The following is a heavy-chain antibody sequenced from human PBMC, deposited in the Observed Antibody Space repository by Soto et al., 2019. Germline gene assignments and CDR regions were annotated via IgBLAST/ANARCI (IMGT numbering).Heavy chain of an antibody. CDR2: IYYSEST. CDR1: GRSISSYY. V-gene: IGHV4-59*12. J-gene: IGHJ4*02. CDR3: ATDYDILTGSRFDY. Sequence: PSETLSLTCTVSGRSISSYYWSWIRQPPGKGLERIGYIYYSESTNYNPSLKSRVTISVDTSKNQLSMELSSVTAADTAVYYCATDYDILTGSRFDYWGQGTLVTVSS. D-gene: IGHD3-9*01.